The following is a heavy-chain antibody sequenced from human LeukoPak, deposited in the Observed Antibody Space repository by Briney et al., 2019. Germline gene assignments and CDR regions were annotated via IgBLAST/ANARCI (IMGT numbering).Heavy chain of an antibody. CDR1: GFTFSKYA. J-gene: IGHJ6*04. CDR2: ISANGGST. Sequence: GGSLRLSCAASGFTFSKYALHWVRRAPGKGLEYVSAISANGGSTYYANFVKGRFTISRDNSRNTLYLQMGSLRADDMAIYYCAELGITMIGGVWGKGTTVTISS. V-gene: IGHV3-64*01. CDR3: AELGITMIGGV. D-gene: IGHD3-10*02.